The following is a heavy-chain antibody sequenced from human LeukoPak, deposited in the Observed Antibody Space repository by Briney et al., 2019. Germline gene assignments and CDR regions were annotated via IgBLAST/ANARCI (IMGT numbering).Heavy chain of an antibody. J-gene: IGHJ4*02. CDR2: IYPGDSDT. CDR3: ASGKPPTRLTFDY. V-gene: IGHV5-51*01. D-gene: IGHD3-9*01. CDR1: GYSFTSYW. Sequence: GESLKISCKGSGYSFTSYWTGWVRQMPGKGLEWMGIIYPGDSDTRYSPSFQGQVTISADKSISTAYLQWSSLKASDTAMYFCASGKPPTRLTFDYWGQGTLVTVSS.